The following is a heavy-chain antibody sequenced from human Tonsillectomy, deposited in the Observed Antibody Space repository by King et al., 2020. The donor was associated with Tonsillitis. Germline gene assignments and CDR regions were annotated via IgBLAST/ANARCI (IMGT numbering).Heavy chain of an antibody. CDR3: ATAEGAFDT. CDR1: AFTFSNYG. J-gene: IGHJ3*02. CDR2: ISYDGSHK. Sequence: VQLVESGGGVVQPGRSLRLSCAASAFTFSNYGMHWVRQAPGKGLEWVALISYDGSHKYYADSVKGRFTISRDNSKNTLYLQMNSLRAEDTDLYYCATAEGAFDTGGQGTMVTVYS. V-gene: IGHV3-30*03.